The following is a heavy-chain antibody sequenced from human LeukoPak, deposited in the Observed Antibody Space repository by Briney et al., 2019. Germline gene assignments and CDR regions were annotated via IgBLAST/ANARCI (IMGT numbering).Heavy chain of an antibody. CDR1: GYTFTSYA. J-gene: IGHJ6*02. Sequence: ASVKVSCKASGYTFTSYAMNWVRQAPGQGLEWMGWINTNTGNPTYAQGFTGRFVFSLDTPVSTAYLQISSPKAEDTAVYYCAGDSSSTYYYYYGMDVWGQGTTVTVSS. CDR3: AGDSSSTYYYYYGMDV. D-gene: IGHD6-6*01. V-gene: IGHV7-4-1*02. CDR2: INTNTGNP.